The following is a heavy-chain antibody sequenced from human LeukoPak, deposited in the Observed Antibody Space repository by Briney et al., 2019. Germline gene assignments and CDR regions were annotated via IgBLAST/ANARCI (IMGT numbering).Heavy chain of an antibody. V-gene: IGHV4-39*01. D-gene: IGHD6-13*01. CDR1: GGSIASSYYY. CDR3: AGRAASSWFFDY. Sequence: SETLSLTCTVSGGSIASSYYYWGWIRQPPGKGLEWIGSIYYSGSTYYNPSLKSRVTTSVDTSKNQFSLKLSSVTAADTAVYFCAGRAASSWFFDYWGQGTLVTVSS. J-gene: IGHJ4*02. CDR2: IYYSGST.